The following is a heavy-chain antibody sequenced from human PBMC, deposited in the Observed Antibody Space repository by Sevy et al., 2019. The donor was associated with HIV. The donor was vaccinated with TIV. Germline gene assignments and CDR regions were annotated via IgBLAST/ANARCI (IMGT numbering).Heavy chain of an antibody. CDR3: ARKVGDM. CDR1: GFTFSDYW. J-gene: IGHJ3*01. D-gene: IGHD1-26*01. Sequence: GESLKISCAASGFTFSDYWMSWVRQAPGKGLELVANIKQDGSQKYFVDSVKGRFTISRDNAKNSLYLQMDNLRAEDTAVYYCARKVGDMWGQGTMVTVSS. V-gene: IGHV3-7*01. CDR2: IKQDGSQK.